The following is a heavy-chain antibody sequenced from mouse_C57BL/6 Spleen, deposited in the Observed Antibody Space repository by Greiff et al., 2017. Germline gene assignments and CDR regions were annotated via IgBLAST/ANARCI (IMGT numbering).Heavy chain of an antibody. CDR2: ISSGSSTI. CDR1: GFTFSDYG. J-gene: IGHJ4*01. Sequence: EVQLVESGGGLVKPGGSLKLSCAASGFTFSDYGMHWVRQAPEKGLEWVAYISSGSSTIYYADTVKGRFTISRDNAKNTLFLQMTSLRSEDTAMYYCARPPCPYAMDYWGQGTSVTVSS. CDR3: ARPPCPYAMDY. V-gene: IGHV5-17*01.